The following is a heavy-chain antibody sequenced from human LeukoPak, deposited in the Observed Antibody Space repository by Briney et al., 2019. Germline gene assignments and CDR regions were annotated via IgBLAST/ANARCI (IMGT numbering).Heavy chain of an antibody. CDR3: ASNYYDSSGYERDDAFDI. D-gene: IGHD3-22*01. V-gene: IGHV4-59*01. CDR2: IFYSGST. CDR1: GGSISGFY. J-gene: IGHJ3*02. Sequence: KPSETLSLTCTVSGGSISGFYWSWIRQPPGKGLEWIGYIFYSGSTNYNPSLKSRVTISLDTSKNQFSLKLSSVTAADTAVYYCASNYYDSSGYERDDAFDIWGQGTMVTVPS.